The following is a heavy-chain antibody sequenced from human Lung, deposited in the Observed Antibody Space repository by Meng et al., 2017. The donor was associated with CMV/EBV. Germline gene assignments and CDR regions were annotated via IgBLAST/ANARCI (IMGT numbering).Heavy chain of an antibody. J-gene: IGHJ5*02. CDR1: GYTFSTYT. D-gene: IGHD2/OR15-2a*01. CDR2: ISTNTGTP. Sequence: QGRLVQSGAELKKPGASVKVSCKASGYTFSTYTINWVRQAHGRGLEWMGWISTNTGTPTYTQGFTGRFVFSLDTSVSTAYLQISSLKAEDTAVYYCARGGNFDPWGQGTLVTVSS. CDR3: ARGGNFDP. V-gene: IGHV7-4-1*02.